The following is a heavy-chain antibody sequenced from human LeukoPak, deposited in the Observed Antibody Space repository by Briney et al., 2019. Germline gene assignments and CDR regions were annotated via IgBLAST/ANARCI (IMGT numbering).Heavy chain of an antibody. Sequence: ASETLSLTCVVSGGSLSTHHWSWIRQSPGRGLEWIGYISDSGSTNYNPSLKSRVTISVDTSKNQFSLMLSSVTAADTAVYYCARGYDSSAYYPFNYWGQGTLVTVSS. J-gene: IGHJ4*02. CDR1: GGSLSTHH. V-gene: IGHV4-59*11. CDR3: ARGYDSSAYYPFNY. CDR2: ISDSGST. D-gene: IGHD3-22*01.